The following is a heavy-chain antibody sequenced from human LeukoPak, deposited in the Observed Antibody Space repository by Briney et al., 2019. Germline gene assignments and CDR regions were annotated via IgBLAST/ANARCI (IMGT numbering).Heavy chain of an antibody. J-gene: IGHJ4*02. CDR3: ARRGSGWYYFDY. Sequence: SETLSLTCTVSGGSISSSSYYWGWIRQPPGKGLEWIGSIYHSGSTYYNPSLKSRVTISVDTSKNQFSLKLSSVTAADTAVYCCARRGSGWYYFDYWGQGTLVTVSS. CDR2: IYHSGST. V-gene: IGHV4-39*01. D-gene: IGHD6-19*01. CDR1: GGSISSSSYY.